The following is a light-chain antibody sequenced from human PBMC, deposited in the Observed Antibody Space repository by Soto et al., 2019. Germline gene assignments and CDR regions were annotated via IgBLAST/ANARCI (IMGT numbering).Light chain of an antibody. CDR1: QSISSY. Sequence: DMEMTQSPTYLSASVGDRVTITCLASQSISSYLNWYQQKPGKAPKLLIYAASSLQSGVPSRFSGSGSGTDFTLTISSLQPEDFATYYCQQSYFTPTWTFGQVSMVDVK. V-gene: IGKV1-39*01. CDR2: AAS. J-gene: IGKJ1*01. CDR3: QQSYFTPTWT.